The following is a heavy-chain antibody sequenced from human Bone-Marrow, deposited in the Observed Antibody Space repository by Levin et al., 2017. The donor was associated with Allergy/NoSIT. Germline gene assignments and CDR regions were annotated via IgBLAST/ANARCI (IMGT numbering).Heavy chain of an antibody. Sequence: GESLKISCAASGFTFSSYWMSWVRQAPGKGLEWVANIKQDGSEKYYVDSVKGRFTISRDNAKNSLYLQMNSLRAEDTAVYYCARDRVRRGYGDYYGMDVWGQGTTVTVSS. J-gene: IGHJ6*02. V-gene: IGHV3-7*01. CDR2: IKQDGSEK. CDR3: ARDRVRRGYGDYYGMDV. D-gene: IGHD4-17*01. CDR1: GFTFSSYW.